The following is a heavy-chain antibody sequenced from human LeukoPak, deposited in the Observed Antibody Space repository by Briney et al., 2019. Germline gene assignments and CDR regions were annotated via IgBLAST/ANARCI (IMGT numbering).Heavy chain of an antibody. D-gene: IGHD7-27*01. CDR1: GFTFSSYG. CDR2: ISGSGGST. V-gene: IGHV3-23*01. J-gene: IGHJ4*02. Sequence: PGGSLRLSCAASGFTFSSYGMSWVRQAPGKGLEWVSAISGSGGSTYYADSVKGRFTISRDNAKNSLYLQMDSLRDEDTAIYYCGRGHWGLDYWGQGTRVTVSS. CDR3: GRGHWGLDY.